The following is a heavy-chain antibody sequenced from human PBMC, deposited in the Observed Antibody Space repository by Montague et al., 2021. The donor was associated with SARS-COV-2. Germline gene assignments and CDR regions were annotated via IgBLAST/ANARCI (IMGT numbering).Heavy chain of an antibody. CDR1: GLTYSKYG. Sequence: SLRLSCVASGLTYSKYGVHWVRQAPGKGLEWVASIWNDGSKKYHADSVKGRFTISRDNSNNMLYLQMDSLRAEDAAVYYCVGDPGDPDTFDYWGQGTQVTVSS. CDR3: VGDPGDPDTFDY. V-gene: IGHV3-33*01. D-gene: IGHD7-27*01. CDR2: IWNDGSKK. J-gene: IGHJ4*02.